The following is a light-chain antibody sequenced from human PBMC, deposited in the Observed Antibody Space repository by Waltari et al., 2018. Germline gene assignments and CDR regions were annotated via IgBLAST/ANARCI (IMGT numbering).Light chain of an antibody. J-gene: IGLJ3*02. Sequence: QSALTQPASVSGSPGQSITISCTGSSSDVGTYKFVPWYQQHPGKAPKLMIYEINQRPAGISNRFSGSKFGNTAVLTISGLQTEDEADYYCCSYVTGDTWVFGGGTRVAVL. CDR2: EIN. CDR1: SSDVGTYKF. CDR3: CSYVTGDTWV. V-gene: IGLV2-23*02.